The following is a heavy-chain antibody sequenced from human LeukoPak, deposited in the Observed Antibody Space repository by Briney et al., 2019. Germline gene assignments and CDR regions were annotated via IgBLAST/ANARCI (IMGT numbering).Heavy chain of an antibody. CDR1: GFTFMSDA. CDR3: GNDWGEATVTNWLVP. CDR2: ISYDGSNK. D-gene: IGHD4-11*01. Sequence: PGGSLRLSLAASGFTFMSDAIRWGRQAPGKGLEWVAVISYDGSNKFYADSVKGRFTISRDNSKNTQFLQMNSLRAEGRGVYYWGNDWGEATVTNWLVPWGRGTLVSVSS. V-gene: IGHV3-30*18. J-gene: IGHJ5*02.